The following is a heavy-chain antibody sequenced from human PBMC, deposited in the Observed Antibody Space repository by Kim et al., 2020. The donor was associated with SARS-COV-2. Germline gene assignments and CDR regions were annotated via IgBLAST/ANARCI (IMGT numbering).Heavy chain of an antibody. V-gene: IGHV1-18*01. Sequence: ASVKVSCKASGYTFTSYGISWVRQAPGQGLEWMGWISAYNGNTNYAQKLQGRVTMTTDTSTSTAYMELRSLRSDDTAVYYCAIDDCSSTNCHGGSLAAFDIWGQGTMVTVSS. CDR2: ISAYNGNT. J-gene: IGHJ3*02. CDR1: GYTFTSYG. D-gene: IGHD2-2*01. CDR3: AIDDCSSTNCHGGSLAAFDI.